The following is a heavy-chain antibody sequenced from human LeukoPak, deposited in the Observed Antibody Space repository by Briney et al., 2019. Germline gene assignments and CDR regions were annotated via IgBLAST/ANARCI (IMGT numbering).Heavy chain of an antibody. V-gene: IGHV3-7*01. CDR3: ARGSSAGASLRHDY. Sequence: PGGTPRLSCAASGFTFCSFWVSRVAQAPGKGREGGANIKQDGSEENFVDSVKGRFTISRDNAKKSLYLQMNSLRAEDTAVYYCARGSSAGASLRHDYWGQGTLVTVSS. D-gene: IGHD1-26*01. CDR2: IKQDGSEE. CDR1: GFTFCSFW. J-gene: IGHJ4*02.